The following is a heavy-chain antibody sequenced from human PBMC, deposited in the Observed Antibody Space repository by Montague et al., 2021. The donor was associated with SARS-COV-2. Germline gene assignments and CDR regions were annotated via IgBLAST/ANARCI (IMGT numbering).Heavy chain of an antibody. Sequence: SLRLSCAASGFTFSSYRMNWVRQAPGKGLEWASSISSSSSYIYYADSVKGRFTISRDNAKNSLYLQMNSLRAEDTAVYYCARDMYYDILTGYYTYWGQGTLVTVSS. CDR2: ISSSSSYI. J-gene: IGHJ4*02. CDR3: ARDMYYDILTGYYTY. D-gene: IGHD3-9*01. V-gene: IGHV3-21*01. CDR1: GFTFSSYR.